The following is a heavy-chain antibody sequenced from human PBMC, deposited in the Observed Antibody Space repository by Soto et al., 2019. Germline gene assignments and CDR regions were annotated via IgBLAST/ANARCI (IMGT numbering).Heavy chain of an antibody. CDR1: GFTLSNFW. CDR2: INSDGRST. J-gene: IGHJ6*02. D-gene: IGHD1-26*01. Sequence: GGSLRLSCAASGFTLSNFWMHWFRQAPGKGLEWVSRINSDGRSTSYGDSVKGRFTISRDNANNTLYLEMNSLRAEDTAVYFCARGGRYRENYYFGMDVWGQGTTVTVSS. CDR3: ARGGRYRENYYFGMDV. V-gene: IGHV3-74*01.